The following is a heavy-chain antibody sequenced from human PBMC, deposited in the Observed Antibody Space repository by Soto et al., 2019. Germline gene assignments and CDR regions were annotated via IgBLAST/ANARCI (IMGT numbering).Heavy chain of an antibody. CDR2: IYYSGST. D-gene: IGHD2-21*02. Sequence: QVQLQESGTGLVKPSQTLSLTCTVSGGSISSGDYYWSWIRQPPGKGLEWIGYIYYSGSTYYNPSLQSRVTISVDASKIHSSLKLSSVTAADTAVYYCARVGTAPTQGGRERYYYGMDVWGQGTTVTVSS. J-gene: IGHJ6*02. CDR1: GGSISSGDYY. V-gene: IGHV4-30-4*01. CDR3: ARVGTAPTQGGRERYYYGMDV.